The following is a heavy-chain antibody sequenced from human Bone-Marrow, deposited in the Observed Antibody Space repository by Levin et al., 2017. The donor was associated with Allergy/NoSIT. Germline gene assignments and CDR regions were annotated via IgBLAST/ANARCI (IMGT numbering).Heavy chain of an antibody. CDR1: GFTFSSYS. D-gene: IGHD5-12*01. CDR2: ISSSSSYI. Sequence: SGGSLRLSCAASGFTFSSYSMNWVRQAPGKGLEWVSSISSSSSYIYYADSVKGRFTISRDNAKNSLYLQMNSLRAEDTAVYYCARDSQCGNSGYDGGRSTPDAFDIWGQGTMVTVSS. CDR3: ARDSQCGNSGYDGGRSTPDAFDI. V-gene: IGHV3-21*01. J-gene: IGHJ3*02.